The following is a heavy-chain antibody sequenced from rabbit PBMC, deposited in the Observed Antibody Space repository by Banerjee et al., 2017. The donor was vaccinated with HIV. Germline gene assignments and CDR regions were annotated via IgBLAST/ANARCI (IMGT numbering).Heavy chain of an antibody. CDR2: INTSSGDT. V-gene: IGHV1S45*01. CDR3: ARDTGSSFSSYGMDL. CDR1: GFSFSNTYV. Sequence: QEQLEESGGDLVKPEGSLTLTCTASGFSFSNTYVMCWVRQAPGKGLEWIACINTSSGDTVYASWAKGRFTISKTSTTVTLQMTSLTVADTATYFCARDTGSSFSSYGMDLWGPGTLVTVS. J-gene: IGHJ6*01. D-gene: IGHD8-1*01.